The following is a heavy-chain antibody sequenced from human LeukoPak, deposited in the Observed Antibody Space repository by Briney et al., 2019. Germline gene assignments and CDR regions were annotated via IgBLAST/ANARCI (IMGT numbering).Heavy chain of an antibody. J-gene: IGHJ4*02. CDR2: INNSGST. CDR1: GGSFSGYY. CDR3: ARHRRTVARYYFDY. Sequence: SETLSLTCAVYGGSFSGYYWSWIRHPPGKGLEWIGEINNSGSTNYNPSLKSRVTISVDTSKNQFSLKLSSVTAADTAVYYCARHRRTVARYYFDYWGQGTLVTVSS. V-gene: IGHV4-34*01. D-gene: IGHD4-23*01.